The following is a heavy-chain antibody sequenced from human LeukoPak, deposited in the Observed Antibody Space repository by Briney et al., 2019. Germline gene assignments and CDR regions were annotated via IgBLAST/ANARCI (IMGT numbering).Heavy chain of an antibody. D-gene: IGHD2-2*02. Sequence: GGSLRLSCSASGFTLSTYGMHWVRQAPGKGLECVTFIRYDGSKKYYADSVKGRFTISRDNSKNTLYLQMNSLRAEDTAVYYCAKGVGGYCSSASCYTGPFDYWGQGTLVTVSS. J-gene: IGHJ4*02. V-gene: IGHV3-30*02. CDR1: GFTLSTYG. CDR2: IRYDGSKK. CDR3: AKGVGGYCSSASCYTGPFDY.